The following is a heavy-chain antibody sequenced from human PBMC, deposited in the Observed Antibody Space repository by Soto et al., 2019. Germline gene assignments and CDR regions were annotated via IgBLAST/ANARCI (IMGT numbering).Heavy chain of an antibody. CDR2: IIPMLTVT. V-gene: IGHV1-69*02. J-gene: IGHJ3*01. CDR3: SIGSWSAETFDV. Sequence: QVHLIQSGAEVKKPGSSVKVSCKAAGGTFNTYTLIWVRQAPGHGLEWMGRIIPMLTVTNSAQKFQGRLTLTADKSTGIAFMELTSLRSDETAVYYCSIGSWSAETFDVWGQGTMVTVSS. CDR1: GGTFNTYT. D-gene: IGHD2-2*01.